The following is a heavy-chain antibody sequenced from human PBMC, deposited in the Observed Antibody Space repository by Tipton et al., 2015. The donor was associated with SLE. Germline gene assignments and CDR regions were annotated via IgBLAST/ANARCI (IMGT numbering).Heavy chain of an antibody. CDR1: GGSISSSSNY. CDR3: ARVGYSSNWYKGGY. D-gene: IGHD6-13*01. V-gene: IGHV4-39*07. CDR2: INHSGST. J-gene: IGHJ4*02. Sequence: TLSLTCTVSGGSISSSSNYWSWIRQPPGKGLEWIGEINHSGSTNYIPSLKSRVTISVDTSKNQFSLKLSSVTAADTAVYYCARVGYSSNWYKGGYWGQGTLVTVSS.